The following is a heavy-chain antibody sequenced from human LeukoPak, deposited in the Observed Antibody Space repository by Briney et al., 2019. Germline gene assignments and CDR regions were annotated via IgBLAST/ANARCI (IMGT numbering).Heavy chain of an antibody. J-gene: IGHJ4*02. CDR2: INHSGST. CDR3: ARRLVVLWFGVVDY. Sequence: SETLSLTCAVYGGSFSGYYWSWIRQPPGKGLEWIGEINHSGSTNYNPSLRSRVTISVDTSKNQFSLKLSSVTAADTAVYYCARRLVVLWFGVVDYWGQGTLVTVSS. D-gene: IGHD3-10*01. CDR1: GGSFSGYY. V-gene: IGHV4-34*01.